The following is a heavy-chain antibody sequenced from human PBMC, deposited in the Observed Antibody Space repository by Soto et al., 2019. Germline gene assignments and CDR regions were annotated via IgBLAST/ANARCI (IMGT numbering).Heavy chain of an antibody. CDR3: VKDRSLAGADVYYFDY. CDR2: IKSKGDTT. J-gene: IGHJ4*02. D-gene: IGHD6-19*01. Sequence: GGSLRLSSSAFGFTFSDYGMHWVRQAPGKGLEFVSAIKSKGDTTYYADSVRGRFTISRDNSKNTLYLQMSSLRGDDTAVYYCVKDRSLAGADVYYFDYWGPGTLVTVSS. CDR1: GFTFSDYG. V-gene: IGHV3-64D*06.